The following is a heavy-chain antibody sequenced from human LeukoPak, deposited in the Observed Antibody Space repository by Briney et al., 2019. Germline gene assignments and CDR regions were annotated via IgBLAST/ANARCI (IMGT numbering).Heavy chain of an antibody. CDR2: ISSGSSYT. V-gene: IGHV3-11*06. CDR3: VFPYWQDLDH. Sequence: PGGSLRLSCAASGFTFSNNWMSWVRQAPGKGLEWVSYISSGSSYTNNADSVKGRFTISRDNAKNTLYLQMNSLRDEDMAVYYCVFPYWQDLDHWGQGILVTDSS. J-gene: IGHJ4*02. CDR1: GFTFSNNW. D-gene: IGHD2-15*01.